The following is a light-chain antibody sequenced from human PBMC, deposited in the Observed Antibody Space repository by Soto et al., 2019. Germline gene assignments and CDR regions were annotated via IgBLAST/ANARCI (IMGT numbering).Light chain of an antibody. CDR1: QSVGSSY. CDR2: GAS. Sequence: EIVLTQSPGTLSLSPGERATLSCRASQSVGSSYLAWYQQKPGQAPRLLIYGASSRATGIPDRFSGSGSGADFALTISRLEPGDFAVYYCQQYGSSPLTFGGGTKVEIK. J-gene: IGKJ4*01. CDR3: QQYGSSPLT. V-gene: IGKV3-20*01.